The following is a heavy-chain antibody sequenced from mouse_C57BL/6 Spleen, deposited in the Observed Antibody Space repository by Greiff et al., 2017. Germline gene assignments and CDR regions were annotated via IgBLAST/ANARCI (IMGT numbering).Heavy chain of an antibody. D-gene: IGHD2-2*01. CDR2: INPSNGGT. J-gene: IGHJ4*01. Sequence: QVQLQQPGTELVKPGASVKLSCKASGYTFTSYCMHWVKQRPGQGLEWIGNINPSNGGTNYNEKFKSKATLTVDKSSSTAYMQLSSLTSEDSAVYDCARWGYDERDYDMDYWGKGTTVTVSS. CDR1: GYTFTSYC. V-gene: IGHV1-53*01. CDR3: ARWGYDERDYDMDY.